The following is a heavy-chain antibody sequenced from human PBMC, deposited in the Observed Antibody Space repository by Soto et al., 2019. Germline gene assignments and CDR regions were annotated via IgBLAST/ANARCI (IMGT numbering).Heavy chain of an antibody. V-gene: IGHV4-59*02. Sequence: SETLSLTCTVSGVSVSSYYWSWIRQPPGKGLEWIGYIYYTGSTNYNPSLKSRITISLDTSKNQFSLKLSSVTAADTALYYCARDFRATGAFDIWGQGTMVTVSS. CDR1: GVSVSSYY. J-gene: IGHJ3*02. CDR2: IYYTGST. CDR3: ARDFRATGAFDI.